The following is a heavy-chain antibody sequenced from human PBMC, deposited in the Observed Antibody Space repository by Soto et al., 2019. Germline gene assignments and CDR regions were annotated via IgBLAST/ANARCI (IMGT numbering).Heavy chain of an antibody. J-gene: IGHJ4*02. CDR2: ISAYNGNT. D-gene: IGHD3-3*01. CDR3: ARDGAQYYDFWSGYSRHFDY. Sequence: ASVKVSCKASGYTFTSYGISWVRQAPGQGLEWMGWISAYNGNTNYAQKLQGRVTMTTDTSTSTAYMELRSLRSDDTAVYYCARDGAQYYDFWSGYSRHFDYCGQGPLVTVYS. V-gene: IGHV1-18*01. CDR1: GYTFTSYG.